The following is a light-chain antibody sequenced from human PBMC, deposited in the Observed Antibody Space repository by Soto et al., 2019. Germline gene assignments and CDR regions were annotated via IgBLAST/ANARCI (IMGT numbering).Light chain of an antibody. CDR2: HEI. Sequence: SYELTQPPSVSVAPGMTAIITCGGNDIGRKSVHWYQQKPGQAPGLVINHEIDRPSGIPERFSGSNSGNTATLTITRVDAGDEADSYSHVWDSDANVVVLGGGTNLTVL. CDR3: HVWDSDANVVV. CDR1: DIGRKS. J-gene: IGLJ3*02. V-gene: IGLV3-21*01.